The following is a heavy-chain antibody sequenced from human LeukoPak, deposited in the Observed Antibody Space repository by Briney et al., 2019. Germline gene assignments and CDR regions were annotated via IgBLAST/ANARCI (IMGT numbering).Heavy chain of an antibody. V-gene: IGHV1-8*03. CDR2: MNPNSGNT. J-gene: IGHJ4*02. D-gene: IGHD5-12*01. Sequence: ASVKVSCKASGYTFTSYDINWVRQATGQGLEWMGRMNPNSGNTGYAQKFQGRVTITRNTSISTAYMELSSLRSEDTAVYYCARGGVVDIVAFDYWGQGTLVTVSS. CDR1: GYTFTSYD. CDR3: ARGGVVDIVAFDY.